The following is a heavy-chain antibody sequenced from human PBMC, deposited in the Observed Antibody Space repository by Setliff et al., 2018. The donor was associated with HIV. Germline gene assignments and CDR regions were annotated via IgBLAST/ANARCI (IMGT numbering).Heavy chain of an antibody. CDR3: ARENYYVTEY. CDR2: ISYDGSNK. D-gene: IGHD3-10*02. V-gene: IGHV3-30*04. J-gene: IGHJ4*02. CDR1: EFTFSSYA. Sequence: PGGSLRLSCAASEFTFSSYAMHWVRQAPGKGLEWVAVISYDGSNKYYADSVKGRFTISRDNSKNTLYLQMNSLTAEDTAVYYCARENYYVTEYWGQGTLVTVSS.